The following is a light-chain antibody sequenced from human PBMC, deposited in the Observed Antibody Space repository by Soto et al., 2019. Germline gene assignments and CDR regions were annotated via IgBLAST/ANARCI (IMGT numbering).Light chain of an antibody. J-gene: IGKJ4*01. CDR1: QSVSSGY. V-gene: IGKV3-20*01. CDR2: GAS. Sequence: EIVLTQSPGTLSLSPWERVTLSCRASQSVSSGYLAWYQQKPGQAPRLVIYGASSRPTGIPDRFSGSGSGTDFTLTISRLEPEDFAVYYCQQYATSSRHPFGGGTKVDIK. CDR3: QQYATSSRHP.